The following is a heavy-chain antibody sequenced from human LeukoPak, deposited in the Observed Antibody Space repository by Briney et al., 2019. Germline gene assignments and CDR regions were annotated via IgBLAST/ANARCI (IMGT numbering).Heavy chain of an antibody. J-gene: IGHJ4*02. D-gene: IGHD2-15*01. CDR1: GYTFTGYY. V-gene: IGHV1-2*02. CDR3: AILLHSSGGSCSSGYFDY. CDR2: INSNRGGT. Sequence: ASVKVSCTASGYTFTGYYMHWVRQAPGQGLEWMGWINSNRGGTNYAQKFQGRVTMTRDTSISTAYMELSRLRSDDTAVYYCAILLHSSGGSCSSGYFDYWGQGTLITVSA.